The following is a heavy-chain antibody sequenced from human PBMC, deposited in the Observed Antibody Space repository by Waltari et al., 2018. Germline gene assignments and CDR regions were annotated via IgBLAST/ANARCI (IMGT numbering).Heavy chain of an antibody. V-gene: IGHV3-30*04. D-gene: IGHD2-2*01. J-gene: IGHJ6*02. Sequence: QVQLVESGGGVVQPGRSLRLSCAASGFPFSRYAVPWVRQTPGKGLEWVAVISYDSKNKYYVASVKGRFTISRDNSKNTVDLLMNSLRPEDTAVYYCARDYCGRTSCNGMDVWGRGTTVTVS. CDR1: GFPFSRYA. CDR2: ISYDSKNK. CDR3: ARDYCGRTSCNGMDV.